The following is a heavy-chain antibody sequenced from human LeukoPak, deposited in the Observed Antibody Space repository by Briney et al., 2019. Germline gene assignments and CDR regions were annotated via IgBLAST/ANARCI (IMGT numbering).Heavy chain of an antibody. Sequence: PSETLSLTCTVSGGSISSSSYYWGWIRQPPGKGLEWIGSIYYSGNTYYNPSLKSRVTISVDTSKNQFSLKLSSVTAADTAVYYCAKGSGWSGGHTFDIWGQGTMVTVSS. J-gene: IGHJ3*02. CDR2: IYYSGNT. V-gene: IGHV4-39*07. CDR3: AKGSGWSGGHTFDI. D-gene: IGHD6-19*01. CDR1: GGSISSSSYY.